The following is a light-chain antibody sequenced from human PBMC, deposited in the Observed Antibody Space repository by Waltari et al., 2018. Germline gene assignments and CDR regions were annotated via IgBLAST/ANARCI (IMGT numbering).Light chain of an antibody. CDR3: TSYTTTSTLVL. Sequence: QSALTQPASVSGSPGQSITISCTGTTSDIGGYNYVSWYQQHPGRAPNRMIYDVTDRPSGISIRFSGSKSGNTASLTISGLRAEDEAYYYCTSYTTTSTLVLFGGGTKLTVL. J-gene: IGLJ2*01. CDR1: TSDIGGYNY. V-gene: IGLV2-14*03. CDR2: DVT.